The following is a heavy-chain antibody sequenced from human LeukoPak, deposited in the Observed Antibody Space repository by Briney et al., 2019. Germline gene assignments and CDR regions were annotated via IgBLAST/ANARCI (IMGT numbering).Heavy chain of an antibody. CDR3: AEDWSNSWGSYFDY. J-gene: IGHJ4*02. Sequence: GGSLRLSCAASGFTVSSNYMSWVRQAPGKGLEWVAFIRNDGSIKYYADSVQGRFTISRDNSKNTLYLQMNSLRPEDTAVYYCAEDWSNSWGSYFDYWGQGTLVTVSS. CDR1: GFTVSSNY. V-gene: IGHV3-30*02. D-gene: IGHD3-16*01. CDR2: IRNDGSIK.